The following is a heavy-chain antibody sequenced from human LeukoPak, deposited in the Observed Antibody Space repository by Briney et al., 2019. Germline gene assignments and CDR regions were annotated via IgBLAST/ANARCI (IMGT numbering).Heavy chain of an antibody. CDR1: RFTFSRYG. CDR2: IRYDGSNK. Sequence: GGSLTLSCAASRFTFSRYGMHWVRQAPGKGLEWVAFIRYDGSNKHYADSVKGRFTISRDNSKNTLFLQMNSLRAEDTAIYYCGRDFVNDAKARFDCWGQGTLVTVSS. J-gene: IGHJ4*02. CDR3: GRDFVNDAKARFDC. V-gene: IGHV3-30*02. D-gene: IGHD4/OR15-4a*01.